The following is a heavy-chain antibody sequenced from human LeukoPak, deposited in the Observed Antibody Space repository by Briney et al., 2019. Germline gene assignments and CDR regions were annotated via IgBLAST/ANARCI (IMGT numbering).Heavy chain of an antibody. V-gene: IGHV3-48*03. Sequence: GGSLRLSCAASGFTFSSYEMNWVRQAPGKGLEWVSYISSSGSTIYYADSVKGRFTISRDNAKNSPYLQMNSLRAEDTAVYYCARLDYDSSGYYYGFDPWGQGTLVTVSS. J-gene: IGHJ5*02. CDR3: ARLDYDSSGYYYGFDP. CDR1: GFTFSSYE. D-gene: IGHD3-22*01. CDR2: ISSSGSTI.